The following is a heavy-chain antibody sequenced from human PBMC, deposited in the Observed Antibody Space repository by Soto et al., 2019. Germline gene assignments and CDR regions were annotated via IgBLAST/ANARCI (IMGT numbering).Heavy chain of an antibody. J-gene: IGHJ3*02. CDR2: IYYSGST. CDR1: GGSISSYY. CDR3: ARLGHLVATIVDAFDI. V-gene: IGHV4-59*08. D-gene: IGHD5-12*01. Sequence: SETLSLTCTVSGGSISSYYWSWIRQPPGKGLEWIGYIYYSGSTNYNPSLKSRVTISVDTSKNQFSLKLSSVTAADTAVYYCARLGHLVATIVDAFDIWGQGTMVTVSS.